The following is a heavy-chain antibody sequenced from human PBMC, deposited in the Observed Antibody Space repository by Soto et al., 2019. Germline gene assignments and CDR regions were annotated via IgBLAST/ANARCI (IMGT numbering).Heavy chain of an antibody. CDR3: ARALTPIVLVPAARYYYYGMDV. D-gene: IGHD2-2*01. V-gene: IGHV3-33*01. J-gene: IGHJ6*02. Sequence: QVQLVESGGGVVQPGRSLRLSCAASGFTFSSYGMHWVRQAPGKGLEWVAVIWYDGSNKYYADSVKGRFTISRDNSKNTLYLQMNSLRAEDTAVYYCARALTPIVLVPAARYYYYGMDVWGQGTTVTVSS. CDR2: IWYDGSNK. CDR1: GFTFSSYG.